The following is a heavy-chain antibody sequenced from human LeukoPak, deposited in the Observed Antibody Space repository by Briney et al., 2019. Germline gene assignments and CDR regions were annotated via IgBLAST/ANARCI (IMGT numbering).Heavy chain of an antibody. CDR3: AREETNGDFDY. D-gene: IGHD4-17*01. J-gene: IGHJ4*02. CDR2: ISSSGSTI. CDR1: GFTFRSYE. Sequence: GGSLRLSCAASGFTFRSYEMNWVRQAPGKGLEWVSYISSSGSTIYYADSVKGRFTISRDNAKNSLYLQMNSLRAEDTAVYYCAREETNGDFDYWAQGTLVTVSS. V-gene: IGHV3-48*03.